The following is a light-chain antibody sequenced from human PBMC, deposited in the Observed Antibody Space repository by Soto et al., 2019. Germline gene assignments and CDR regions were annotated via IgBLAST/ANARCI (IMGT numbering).Light chain of an antibody. Sequence: QSVLTQPASVSGSPGQAITISCTGASSDVGNCNCVSWYQQHPGKAPKLMIYDVSNRPSGVSDRFSGSKAGNTASLTISGLQAEDEADYYCSSFTTSSTWVFGGGTKVTVL. V-gene: IGLV2-14*03. CDR3: SSFTTSSTWV. J-gene: IGLJ3*02. CDR1: SSDVGNCNC. CDR2: DVS.